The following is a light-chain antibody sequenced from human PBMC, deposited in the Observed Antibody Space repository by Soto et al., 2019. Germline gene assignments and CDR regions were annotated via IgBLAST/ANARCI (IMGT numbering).Light chain of an antibody. V-gene: IGLV1-40*01. CDR3: QSYDSSLSEV. CDR2: GNS. J-gene: IGLJ1*01. Sequence: QSFLTQPPSVSGAPGRRVTIACTGSSSNIGAGYDVHWYQQLPGTAPKLLIYGNSNRPSGVPDRFSGSKSGTSASLAITGLQAEDEADYYCQSYDSSLSEVFGTGTKVTVL. CDR1: SSNIGAGYD.